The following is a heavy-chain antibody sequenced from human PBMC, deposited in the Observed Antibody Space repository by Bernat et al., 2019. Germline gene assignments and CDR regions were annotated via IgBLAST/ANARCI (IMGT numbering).Heavy chain of an antibody. Sequence: EVQLVESGGGLVKPGGSLRLSCAASGFTFSSYSMNWVRQAPGKVLEWVSSISSSSSYINYADSMKGRFTISRDKAKNSLYLQMNSLRAEDAAVYYCARWVGDGNFDYWGQGTLVTVSS. CDR1: GFTFSSYS. V-gene: IGHV3-21*01. D-gene: IGHD3-16*01. J-gene: IGHJ4*02. CDR2: ISSSSSYI. CDR3: ARWVGDGNFDY.